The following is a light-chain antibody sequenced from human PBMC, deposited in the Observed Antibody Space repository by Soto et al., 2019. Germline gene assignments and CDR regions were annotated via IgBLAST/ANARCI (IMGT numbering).Light chain of an antibody. CDR2: DVS. CDR3: SSDTSRGV. J-gene: IGLJ3*02. V-gene: IGLV2-14*01. Sequence: QSVLTQPASVSGSPGQSITISCTGTSSDVGGYNYVSWYQQHPGKAPKLMIYDVSNRPSGVSNRFSGSKSGNTASLTISGLQAEDEADYYCSSDTSRGVFGGGTKVTVL. CDR1: SSDVGGYNY.